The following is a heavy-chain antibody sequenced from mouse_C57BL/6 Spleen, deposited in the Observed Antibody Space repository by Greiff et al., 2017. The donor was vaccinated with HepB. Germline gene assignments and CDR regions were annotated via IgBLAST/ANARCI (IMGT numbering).Heavy chain of an antibody. CDR2: IYPRDGST. CDR3: AREGIYYGYDDAMDY. Sequence: VKLMESGPELVKPGASVKLSCKASGYTFTSYDINWVKQRPGQGLEWIGWIYPRDGSTKYNEKFKGKATLTVDTSSSTAYMELHSLTSEDSAVYFCAREGIYYGYDDAMDYWGQGTSVTVSS. V-gene: IGHV1-85*01. CDR1: GYTFTSYD. J-gene: IGHJ4*01. D-gene: IGHD2-2*01.